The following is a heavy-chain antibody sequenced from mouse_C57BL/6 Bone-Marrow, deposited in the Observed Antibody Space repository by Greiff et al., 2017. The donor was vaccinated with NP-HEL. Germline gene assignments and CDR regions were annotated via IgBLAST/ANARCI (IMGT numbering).Heavy chain of an antibody. CDR1: GYAFTNYL. CDR2: INPGSGGT. CDR3: ARHSPWFAY. J-gene: IGHJ3*01. V-gene: IGHV1-54*01. Sequence: VQLQQSGAELVRPGTSVKVSCKASGYAFTNYLIEWVKQRPGQGLEWIGVINPGSGGTNYNEKFKGKATLTADKSSSTAYMQLSSLTSEDSAVYFCARHSPWFAYWGQGTLVTVSA. D-gene: IGHD2-12*01.